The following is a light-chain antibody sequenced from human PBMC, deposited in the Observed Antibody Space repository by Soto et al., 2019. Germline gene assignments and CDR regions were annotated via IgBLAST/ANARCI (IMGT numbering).Light chain of an antibody. CDR3: QSSDTSLRAPFV. V-gene: IGLV1-40*01. CDR2: GSS. J-gene: IGLJ1*01. Sequence: QSVLTQPPSVSGAPGQWITISCTGASSNIGAGYDVYWYRHHPGTAPKLLIYGSSTRPSGVPDRFSGSKSGTSASLAITGLQGADEALCYCQSSDTSLRAPFVFGTGTKITVL. CDR1: SSNIGAGYD.